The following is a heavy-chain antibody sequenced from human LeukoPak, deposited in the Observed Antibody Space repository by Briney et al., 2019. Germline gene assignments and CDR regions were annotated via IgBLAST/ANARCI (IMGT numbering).Heavy chain of an antibody. CDR1: GDSVSSNSVT. CDR2: TYYRSTWYN. J-gene: IGHJ5*02. Sequence: SQTLSLTCAISGDSVSSNSVTWNWIRQSPSRGLEWLGRTYYRSTWYNDYAVSVRGRIIVNPDTSKNQFSLHLNSVTPEDTAVYYCARRLTQYDCFDPWGQAILVTVSS. CDR3: ARRLTQYDCFDP. V-gene: IGHV6-1*01. D-gene: IGHD2-2*01.